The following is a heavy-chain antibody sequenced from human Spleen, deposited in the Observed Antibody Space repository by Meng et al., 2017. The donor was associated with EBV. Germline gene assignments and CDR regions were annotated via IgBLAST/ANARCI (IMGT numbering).Heavy chain of an antibody. CDR2: INHSGIT. D-gene: IGHD2/OR15-2a*01. CDR1: GGSFSDYY. J-gene: IGHJ4*02. CDR3: ASNIKVPRY. Sequence: QGQLHEWGAGLLKPSATLSLTCAVYGGSFSDYYWTWIRQPPGMGLEWIGEINHSGITSYNPSLRSRVTISVDTSKNQFSLKLTSVTAADTAVYYCASNIKVPRYWGQGTLVTVSS. V-gene: IGHV4-34*01.